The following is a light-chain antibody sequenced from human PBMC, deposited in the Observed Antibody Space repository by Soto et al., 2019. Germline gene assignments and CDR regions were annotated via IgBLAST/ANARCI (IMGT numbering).Light chain of an antibody. CDR3: CSYAGSSTWV. CDR2: EVS. J-gene: IGLJ3*02. CDR1: SSDVGSYNL. V-gene: IGLV2-23*02. Sequence: QSVLTQPASVSGSPGQSITISCTGTSSDVGSYNLVSWYQQHPGKAPKLMIYEVSKRPSGVSNRFSGSKSGNTASLTISGPHAEDEADYYCCSYAGSSTWVFGGGTKLTVL.